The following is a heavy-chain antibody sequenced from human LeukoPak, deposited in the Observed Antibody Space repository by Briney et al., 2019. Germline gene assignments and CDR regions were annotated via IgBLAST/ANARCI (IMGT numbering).Heavy chain of an antibody. D-gene: IGHD3-9*01. J-gene: IGHJ5*02. CDR2: INHSGST. CDR1: GGSFSGYY. V-gene: IGHV4-34*01. Sequence: SSETLSLTCAVYGGSFSGYYWSWIRQPPGKGLEWIGEINHSGSTNYNPSLKSRVTISVDTSKNQFSLKLSSVTAADTAVYYCARGRHYDILTGYYMGENWFDPWGQGTLVTVSS. CDR3: ARGRHYDILTGYYMGENWFDP.